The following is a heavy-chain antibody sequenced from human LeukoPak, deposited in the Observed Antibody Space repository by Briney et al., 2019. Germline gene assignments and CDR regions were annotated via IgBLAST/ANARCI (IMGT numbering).Heavy chain of an antibody. D-gene: IGHD5-12*01. J-gene: IGHJ4*02. CDR3: GKWVDIVWGT. Sequence: GGSLRLSCAAPVFPFRSYGMHSVRRARGRGQERVAFIRFGGSNRYYVYSVEHRYTISRDNSKNTVFVQVNTLRVEHTAVFYCGKWVDIVWGTWGEGTPVTVSS. V-gene: IGHV3-30*02. CDR1: VFPFRSYG. CDR2: IRFGGSNR.